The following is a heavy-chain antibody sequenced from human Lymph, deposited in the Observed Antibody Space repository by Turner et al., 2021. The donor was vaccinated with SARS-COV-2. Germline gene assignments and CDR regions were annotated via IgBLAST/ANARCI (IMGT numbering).Heavy chain of an antibody. CDR1: GLPLRGYG. CDR3: ATMGEVCCSGGNCYSGRLDY. CDR2: SLEDGRNK. D-gene: IGHD2-15*01. V-gene: IGHV3-33*05. Sequence: QSQLVVYGGGVVQPGMSLRRPCAASGLPLRGYGMHCGRQALGKGREGVAVSLEDGRNKNDAGYVKGCFTIARDNSKNTLFQQMNSLRPEDTAVYYGATMGEVCCSGGNCYSGRLDYWGQGTLVTVSS. J-gene: IGHJ4*02.